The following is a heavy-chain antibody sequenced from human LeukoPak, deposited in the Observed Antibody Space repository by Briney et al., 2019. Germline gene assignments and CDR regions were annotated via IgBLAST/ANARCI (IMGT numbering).Heavy chain of an antibody. Sequence: GGSLRLSCAASGFTFSSYDMHWVRQATGEGLEWVAAIGTAGGAYYPDSVKGGFTISREDAKNSLYLQMDNLRAGDTAVYYCVRAMVRGEHRYYYGMDVWGQGTAVTVSS. V-gene: IGHV3-13*01. CDR2: IGTAGGA. J-gene: IGHJ6*02. D-gene: IGHD3-10*01. CDR3: VRAMVRGEHRYYYGMDV. CDR1: GFTFSSYD.